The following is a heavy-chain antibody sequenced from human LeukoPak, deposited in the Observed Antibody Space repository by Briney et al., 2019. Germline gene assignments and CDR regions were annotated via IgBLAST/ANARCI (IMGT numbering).Heavy chain of an antibody. CDR1: GFTFSSYA. CDR3: ARVLGWKRLDV. Sequence: PGGSLRLSCAASGFTFSSYAMHWVRQAPGKGLEWVSLLHSGGSTYYADSVKGRFSISRDNSKNTLYLQMNSLRGEDTAVYYCARVLGWKRLDVWGKGTTVTISS. CDR2: LHSGGST. D-gene: IGHD1-1*01. J-gene: IGHJ6*04. V-gene: IGHV3-53*01.